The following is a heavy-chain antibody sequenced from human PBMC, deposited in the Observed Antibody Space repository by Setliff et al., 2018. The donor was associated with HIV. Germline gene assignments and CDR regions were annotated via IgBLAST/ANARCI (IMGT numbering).Heavy chain of an antibody. Sequence: GGSLRLSCAASGFTVSSNYMSWVRQAPGKGLEWVSVIYGGGTTHYADSVKGRFTTSRDNSKNTLYLQLNSLRAEDTAVYYCARVSKSSPDAFDIWGQGTMVTVSS. V-gene: IGHV3-53*05. CDR2: IYGGGTT. D-gene: IGHD6-13*01. J-gene: IGHJ3*02. CDR1: GFTVSSNY. CDR3: ARVSKSSPDAFDI.